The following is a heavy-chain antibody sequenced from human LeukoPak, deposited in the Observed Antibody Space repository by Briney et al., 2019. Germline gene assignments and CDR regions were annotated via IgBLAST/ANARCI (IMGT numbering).Heavy chain of an antibody. D-gene: IGHD2-15*01. J-gene: IGHJ6*02. CDR1: GFTISSHG. CDR3: ARGAARGIVYYYGMDV. Sequence: PGGSLRLSCAVSGFTISSHGMHWVRQAPGKGLEWVAVIWYDGSNKYYADSVKGRFTVSRDNSKNTLYLQMNSLRAEDTAVYYCARGAARGIVYYYGMDVWGQGTTVTVSS. CDR2: IWYDGSNK. V-gene: IGHV3-33*08.